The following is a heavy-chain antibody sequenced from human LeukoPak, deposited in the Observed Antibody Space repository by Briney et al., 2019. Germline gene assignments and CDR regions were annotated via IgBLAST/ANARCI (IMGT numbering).Heavy chain of an antibody. CDR1: GYTFTGYY. D-gene: IGHD2/OR15-2a*01. CDR3: ARNQMTTSEAHSYYYYMDV. V-gene: IGHV1-2*02. Sequence: GASVKVSCKASGYTFTGYYMHWVRQAPGQGLEWMGWINPNSGGTNYAQKFQGRVTMTRDTSISTAYMELSRLRSDDTAVYYCARNQMTTSEAHSYYYYMDVWGKGTTVTVSS. CDR2: INPNSGGT. J-gene: IGHJ6*03.